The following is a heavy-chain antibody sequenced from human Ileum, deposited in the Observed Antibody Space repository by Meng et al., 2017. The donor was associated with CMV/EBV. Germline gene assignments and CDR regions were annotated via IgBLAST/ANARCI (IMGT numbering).Heavy chain of an antibody. CDR2: IYSGGIT. CDR3: AREGAGY. D-gene: IGHD3-16*01. V-gene: IGHV3-66*01. Sequence: DVLLVEFGGGLVQPGGSLRLSCAASGFIVSSNYMSWVRQPPGKGLEWVSVIYSGGITYYADSVKGRFTISRDNSKNTLFLQMNSLRAEDTAVYYCAREGAGYWGQGTLVTVSS. CDR1: GFIVSSNY. J-gene: IGHJ4*02.